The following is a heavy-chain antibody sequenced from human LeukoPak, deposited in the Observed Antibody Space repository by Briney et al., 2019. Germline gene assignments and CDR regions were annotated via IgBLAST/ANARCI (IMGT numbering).Heavy chain of an antibody. V-gene: IGHV3-74*01. CDR2: IKSDGSST. CDR3: ASQATVTGRY. D-gene: IGHD4-11*01. J-gene: IGHJ4*02. CDR1: GFTFSNFW. Sequence: GGSLRLSCAASGFTFSNFWMHWVRQAPGKGLVWVSSIKSDGSSTSYADSVKGRFTISRDNAKNTLYLQMNSLRAEDTAAYYCASQATVTGRYWGQGTLVTVSS.